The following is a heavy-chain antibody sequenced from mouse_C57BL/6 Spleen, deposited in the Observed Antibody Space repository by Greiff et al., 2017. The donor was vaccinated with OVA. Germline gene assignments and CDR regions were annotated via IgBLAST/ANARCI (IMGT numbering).Heavy chain of an antibody. Sequence: EVKLMESGGGLVKPGGSLKLSCAASGFTFSSYAMSWVRQTPEKRLEWVATISDGGSYTYYPDNVKGRFTISRDNAKNNLYLQMSHLKSEDTAMYYCAREFYYGSSSLAYWGQGTLVTVSA. CDR2: ISDGGSYT. CDR3: AREFYYGSSSLAY. J-gene: IGHJ3*01. D-gene: IGHD1-1*01. V-gene: IGHV5-4*01. CDR1: GFTFSSYA.